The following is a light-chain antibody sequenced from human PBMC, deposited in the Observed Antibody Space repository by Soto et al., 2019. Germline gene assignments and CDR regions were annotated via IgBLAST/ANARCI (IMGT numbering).Light chain of an antibody. J-gene: IGKJ1*01. CDR1: QSVSKY. CDR2: GAS. V-gene: IGKV3-20*01. CDR3: HQYTSSPWT. Sequence: EIVLTQSPSTLSLSPGEGATLSCRASQSVSKYLAWFQQKPGQAPRGLIYGASTRATGIPDRFTGSGSGTDFSLTISRLEPEDFPVYYCHQYTSSPWTLGQGTRVDIK.